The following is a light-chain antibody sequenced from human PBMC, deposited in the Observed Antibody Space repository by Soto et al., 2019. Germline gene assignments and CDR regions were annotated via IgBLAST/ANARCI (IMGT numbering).Light chain of an antibody. CDR1: SSNIGGYNY. CDR2: EVS. J-gene: IGLJ2*01. V-gene: IGLV2-8*01. CDR3: SSYAGSRNLV. Sequence: QAVVTQPPSASGSPGQSVTISCTGTSSNIGGYNYVSWYQQHPGKVPKLLIYEVSKRPSGVPDRFSGSKSGSTASLTVSGLQAEDEADYYCSSYAGSRNLVFGGGTKVTVL.